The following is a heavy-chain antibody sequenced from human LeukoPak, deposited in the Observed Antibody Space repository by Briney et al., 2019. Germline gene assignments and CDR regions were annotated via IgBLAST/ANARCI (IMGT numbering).Heavy chain of an antibody. CDR1: GGSTSSYY. Sequence: SETLSLTCTVSGGSTSSYYWSWIRQPPGKGLEWIGYIYYSGSTNYNPSLKSRVTISVDTSKNQFSLKLSSVTAADTAVYYCARDLTTSDAFDIWGQGTMVTVSS. V-gene: IGHV4-59*01. D-gene: IGHD2/OR15-2a*01. CDR2: IYYSGST. J-gene: IGHJ3*02. CDR3: ARDLTTSDAFDI.